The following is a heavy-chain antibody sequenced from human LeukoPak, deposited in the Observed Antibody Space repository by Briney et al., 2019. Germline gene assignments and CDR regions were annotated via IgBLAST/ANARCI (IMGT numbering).Heavy chain of an antibody. CDR1: GGSFSGYY. CDR3: ARAGNLKYYYDSSGYYQNDY. Sequence: SETLSLTCAVYGGSFSGYYWSWIRQPPGKGLEWIGEINHSGSTNHNPSLKSRVTISVDTSKNQFSLKLSSVTAADTAVYYCARAGNLKYYYDSSGYYQNDYWGQGTLVTVSS. J-gene: IGHJ4*02. V-gene: IGHV4-34*01. D-gene: IGHD3-22*01. CDR2: INHSGST.